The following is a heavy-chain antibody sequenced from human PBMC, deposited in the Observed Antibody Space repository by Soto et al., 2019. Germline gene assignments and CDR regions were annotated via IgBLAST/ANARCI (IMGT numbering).Heavy chain of an antibody. D-gene: IGHD6-19*01. CDR1: GFTFDDYA. Sequence: PGGSLRLSCAASGFTFDDYAMHWVRQAPGKGLEWVSGISWNSGSIGYADSVKGRFTISRDDAKNSLYLQMNSLRAEDTALYYCATLAVAGTIYYFDYWGQGTLVTVSS. CDR2: ISWNSGSI. J-gene: IGHJ4*02. V-gene: IGHV3-9*01. CDR3: ATLAVAGTIYYFDY.